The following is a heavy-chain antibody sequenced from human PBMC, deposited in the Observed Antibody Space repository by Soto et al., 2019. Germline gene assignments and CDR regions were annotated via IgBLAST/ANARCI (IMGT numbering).Heavy chain of an antibody. CDR1: GFTFSSYA. CDR2: ISYDGSNK. Sequence: QVQLVESGGGVVQPGRSLRVSCAASGFTFSSYAMHWVRQAPGKGLEWVSFISYDGSNKFYADSVKGRFAISRDNSKNTVYLQMNSLRAEDTAVYYCARDRSMIVVVPGYWGQGTLVTVSS. J-gene: IGHJ4*02. D-gene: IGHD3-22*01. CDR3: ARDRSMIVVVPGY. V-gene: IGHV3-30*09.